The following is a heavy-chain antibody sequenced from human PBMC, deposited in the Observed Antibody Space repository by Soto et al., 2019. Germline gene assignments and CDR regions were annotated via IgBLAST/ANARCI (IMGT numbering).Heavy chain of an antibody. J-gene: IGHJ6*02. CDR3: VEDGVHGSGSSYRNYYGLDV. Sequence: QLQVVESGGGVVQPGRSLRLSCGASGFTFSTYAMHWVRQAPGKGLEWVAVMSYDGGNIYYADSVKGRFTISRDNAKNTLYLQMNSLRIEDSAVYYCVEDGVHGSGSSYRNYYGLDVWGQGTTVTVSS. CDR1: GFTFSTYA. CDR2: MSYDGGNI. D-gene: IGHD3-10*01. V-gene: IGHV3-30*18.